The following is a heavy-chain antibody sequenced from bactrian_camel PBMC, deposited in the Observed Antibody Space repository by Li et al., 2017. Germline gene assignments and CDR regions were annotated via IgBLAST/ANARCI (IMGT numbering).Heavy chain of an antibody. CDR2: ITYDGIT. J-gene: IGHJ6*01. D-gene: IGHD3*01. Sequence: HVQLVESGGGSVQTGGSLRLSCAASTHTFTTCIRDWYRQAPGQERELVASITYDGITYYSDSVKGRFTTSRDNAKNTLFLQLNSLQTEDTARYFCVKGDCSGSWCPFGFWGQGTQVTVSS. CDR3: VKGDCSGSWCPFGF. CDR1: THTFTTCI. V-gene: IGHV3S55*01.